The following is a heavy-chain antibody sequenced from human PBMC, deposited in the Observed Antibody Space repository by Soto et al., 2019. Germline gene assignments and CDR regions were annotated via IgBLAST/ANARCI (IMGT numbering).Heavy chain of an antibody. CDR1: GLSFSSYA. CDR2: ISGSGGST. J-gene: IGHJ4*02. V-gene: IGHV3-23*01. CDR3: AKDLERYYD. D-gene: IGHD3-9*01. Sequence: EVQLLESGGGLVQPGGSLRLSCAASGLSFSSYAMTWVRQAPGKGLEWVSAISGSGGSTYYADSVKGRFTISRDNSKNTLYVQMNSLRAEDTAVYYCAKDLERYYDWGQGTLVTVSS.